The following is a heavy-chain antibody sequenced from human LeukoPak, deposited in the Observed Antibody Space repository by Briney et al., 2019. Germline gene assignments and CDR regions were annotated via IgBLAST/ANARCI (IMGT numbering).Heavy chain of an antibody. CDR2: MSGSGGST. CDR1: GFTFSSYA. J-gene: IGHJ5*02. V-gene: IGHV3-23*01. D-gene: IGHD6-13*01. CDR3: AKEGYSSSWYLTWFDP. Sequence: PGGSLRLSCAASGFTFSSYAMSWVRQAPGKGLEWVSAMSGSGGSTYYADSMKDRFTISRDNYKHTLYLQMNSLRAEDTAVYYCAKEGYSSSWYLTWFDPWGQGTLVTVSS.